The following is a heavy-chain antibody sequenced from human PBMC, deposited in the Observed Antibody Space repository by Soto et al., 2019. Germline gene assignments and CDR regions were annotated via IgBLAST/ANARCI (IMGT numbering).Heavy chain of an antibody. V-gene: IGHV4-31*03. Sequence: SETLSLTCTVSGGSISSGGYYWSWIRQHPGKGLEWIGYIYYSGSTYYSPSLKSRVTISVDTSKNQFSLKLSSVTAADTAVYYCAREGRPYYDFWSGSTPYYGMDVWGQGTTVTVSS. CDR3: AREGRPYYDFWSGSTPYYGMDV. J-gene: IGHJ6*02. D-gene: IGHD3-3*01. CDR1: GGSISSGGYY. CDR2: IYYSGST.